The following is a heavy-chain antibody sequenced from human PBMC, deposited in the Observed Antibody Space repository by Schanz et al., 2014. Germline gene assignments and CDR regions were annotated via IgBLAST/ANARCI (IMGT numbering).Heavy chain of an antibody. V-gene: IGHV3-53*01. CDR3: ARDGGRDGYNLAFDV. CDR2: MYINSGST. D-gene: IGHD5-12*01. J-gene: IGHJ3*01. CDR1: GFTVNTNY. Sequence: EVQLVESGGGLIQPGGSLRLSCAVSGFTVNTNYMSWVRQAPGKGLEWISSMYINSGSTQYADSVKGRFIISRDSSKNTLFLQMNSLRAEYTAVYFCARDGGRDGYNLAFDVWGRGTLVTVSS.